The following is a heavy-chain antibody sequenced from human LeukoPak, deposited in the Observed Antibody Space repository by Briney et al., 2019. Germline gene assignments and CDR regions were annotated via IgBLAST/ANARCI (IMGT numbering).Heavy chain of an antibody. CDR3: AREQNYYGSGRSPHFDY. CDR2: VYYSGST. Sequence: PSETLSLTCTVSGASISSHYWSWIRQPPGKGLEWIGYVYYSGSTNYSPSLKSRVTMSVDTSKNQFSLKLSSVTAADTAVYYCAREQNYYGSGRSPHFDYWGQGTLVTVSS. D-gene: IGHD3-10*01. V-gene: IGHV4-59*11. J-gene: IGHJ4*02. CDR1: GASISSHY.